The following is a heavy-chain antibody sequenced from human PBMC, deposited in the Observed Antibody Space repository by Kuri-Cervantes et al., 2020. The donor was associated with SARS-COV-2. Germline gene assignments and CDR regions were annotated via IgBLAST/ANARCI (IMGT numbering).Heavy chain of an antibody. CDR3: ARAGQWLFDSSPYYYYGMDV. CDR2: MNPNSGNT. J-gene: IGHJ6*02. Sequence: ASVKVSCKASGYTFTSYDINWVRQATGQGLEWMGWMNPNSGNTGYAQKFQGRVTMTRNTSISTAYMELSSLRSEDTAVYYCARAGQWLFDSSPYYYYGMDVWGQGTTVTVSS. D-gene: IGHD3-22*01. CDR1: GYTFTSYD. V-gene: IGHV1-8*01.